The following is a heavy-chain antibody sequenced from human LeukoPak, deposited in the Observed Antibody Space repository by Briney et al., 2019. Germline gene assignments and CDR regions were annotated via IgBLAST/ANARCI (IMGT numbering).Heavy chain of an antibody. CDR2: ISPGGGST. V-gene: IGHV1-46*01. Sequence: ASVKVSCKASGNTFSSYFIHWVRQAPGQGLEWMGIISPGGGSTTYAQVLQGRVTMTRDTSTSTVYMELSSLRSEGTAVYYCGRVTFYAFDIWGQGTMVTVSS. J-gene: IGHJ3*02. D-gene: IGHD3-3*02. CDR1: GNTFSSYF. CDR3: GRVTFYAFDI.